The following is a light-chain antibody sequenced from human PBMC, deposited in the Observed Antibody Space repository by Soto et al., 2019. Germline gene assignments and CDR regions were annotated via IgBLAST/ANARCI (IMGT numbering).Light chain of an antibody. Sequence: QSVPTQSPSASATPGQRVTISCSGSGSNIGTYAVNWYQQLPGTAPTLLIFRNHQRPSGVPDRFSGSKSGTSASLAISGPQSEDEADYYCAAWDDSLRAVVFGGGTKVTVL. J-gene: IGLJ2*01. CDR3: AAWDDSLRAVV. CDR2: RNH. CDR1: GSNIGTYA. V-gene: IGLV1-44*01.